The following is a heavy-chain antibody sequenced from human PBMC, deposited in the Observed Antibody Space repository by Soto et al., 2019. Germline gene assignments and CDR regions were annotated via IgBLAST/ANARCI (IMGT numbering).Heavy chain of an antibody. V-gene: IGHV1-8*01. CDR1: GYSFTNND. CDR2: MNPGSGDT. J-gene: IGHJ5*02. Sequence: ASVKVSCKASGYSFTNNDVSWVRQATGQGLEWMGWMNPGSGDTGYAQKFQGRVTMTSDISIATAYMELSSLRSDDTAIYYCARMATFGSLNWFDPWGQGTLVTVSS. CDR3: ARMATFGSLNWFDP. D-gene: IGHD3-16*01.